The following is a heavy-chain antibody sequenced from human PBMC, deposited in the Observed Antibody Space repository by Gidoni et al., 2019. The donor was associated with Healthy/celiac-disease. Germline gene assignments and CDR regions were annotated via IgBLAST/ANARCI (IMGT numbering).Heavy chain of an antibody. Sequence: MHWVRQAPGKGLVWVSRINSDGSSTSYADSVKGRFTISRDNAKNTLYLQMNSLRAEDTAVYYCAREKSPRDCSSTSCSYYYYGMDVWGQGTTVTVSS. CDR2: INSDGSST. J-gene: IGHJ6*02. V-gene: IGHV3-74*01. CDR3: AREKSPRDCSSTSCSYYYYGMDV. D-gene: IGHD2-2*01.